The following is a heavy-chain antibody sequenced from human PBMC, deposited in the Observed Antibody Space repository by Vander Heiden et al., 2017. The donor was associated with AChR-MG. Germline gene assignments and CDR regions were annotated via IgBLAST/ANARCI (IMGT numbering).Heavy chain of an antibody. D-gene: IGHD3-3*01. CDR3: ARSPYYDFWSDDLHYGMDV. Sequence: QVTLKESGPVLVKPTETLTLTCTVSGFSLSNARMGVSWIRQPPGKALEWLAHIFSNDEKSYSTSLKSRLTISKDTSKSQVVLTMTNMDPVDTATYYCARSPYYDFWSDDLHYGMDVWGQGTTVTVSS. CDR1: GFSLSNARMG. V-gene: IGHV2-26*01. J-gene: IGHJ6*02. CDR2: IFSNDEK.